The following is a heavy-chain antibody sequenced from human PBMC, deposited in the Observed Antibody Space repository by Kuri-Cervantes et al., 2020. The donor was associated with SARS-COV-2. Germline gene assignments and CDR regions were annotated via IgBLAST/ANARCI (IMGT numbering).Heavy chain of an antibody. Sequence: GGSLRLSCAASGFTFSSYAMHWVRQAPGKGLEWVAVISYDGSNKYYADSVKGRFTISRDNSKNTLYLQMNSLRAEDTAVYYCARDKFSLGYSYGPVFDYWGQGTLVTVSS. V-gene: IGHV3-30-3*01. CDR3: ARDKFSLGYSYGPVFDY. CDR1: GFTFSSYA. D-gene: IGHD5-18*01. J-gene: IGHJ4*02. CDR2: ISYDGSNK.